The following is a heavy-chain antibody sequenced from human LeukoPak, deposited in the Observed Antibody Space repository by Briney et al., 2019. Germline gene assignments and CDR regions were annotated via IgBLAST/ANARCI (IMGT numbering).Heavy chain of an antibody. CDR1: GFTFSDFA. D-gene: IGHD2-21*01. Sequence: GGSLRLSCAASGFTFSDFAMSWVRQAPGEGLEWVSTICGAGDDTYYADSVKGRFNIFRDNSKNTLYLQMHSLRAEDTAIFYCAKYEIPRNRVYDAFDIWGQGTKVTVSS. J-gene: IGHJ3*02. CDR2: ICGAGDDT. CDR3: AKYEIPRNRVYDAFDI. V-gene: IGHV3-23*01.